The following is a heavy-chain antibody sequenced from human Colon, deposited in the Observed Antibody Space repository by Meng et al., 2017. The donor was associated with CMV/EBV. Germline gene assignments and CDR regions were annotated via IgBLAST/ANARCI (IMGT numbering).Heavy chain of an antibody. J-gene: IGHJ4*02. CDR3: ARDPSGSRVPFDY. CDR1: GYTFSDYH. V-gene: IGHV1-2*02. Sequence: HVQLVQSGAEVKKPGASVKVSCKTSGYTFSDYHIHWVRQAPGQGLEWMGWINSNSGATDYAQKFQDRFTMTRDTSITTVYMELSSLRSDDTAVYYCARDPSGSRVPFDYWGQGSLVTVSS. D-gene: IGHD1-26*01. CDR2: INSNSGAT.